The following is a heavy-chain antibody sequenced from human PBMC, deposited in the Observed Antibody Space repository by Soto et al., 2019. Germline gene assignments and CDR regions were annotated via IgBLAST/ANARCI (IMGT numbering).Heavy chain of an antibody. J-gene: IGHJ3*02. V-gene: IGHV3-48*02. CDR2: ISSSSSTI. CDR3: ERVSGCSSTSCYGDAFDI. CDR1: GFTFSSYS. Sequence: GGSLRLSCAASGFTFSSYSMNWVRQAPGKGLEWVSYISSSSSTIDYADSVKGRFTISRDKSKNSLYLQMNSLRDEDTAVYNCERVSGCSSTSCYGDAFDIWGQGTIVTVSS. D-gene: IGHD2-2*01.